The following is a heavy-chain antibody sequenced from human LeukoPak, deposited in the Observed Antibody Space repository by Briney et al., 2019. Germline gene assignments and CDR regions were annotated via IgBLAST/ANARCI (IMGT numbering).Heavy chain of an antibody. Sequence: GGCLRLSCAASGFTFSSYAMSWVRQAPGKGLEWVSAISGSGGSTYYADSVKGRFTISRDNSKNTLYLQMNSLRAEDTAVYYCARGHSGWYDYWGQGTLVTVSS. CDR1: GFTFSSYA. V-gene: IGHV3-23*01. CDR3: ARGHSGWYDY. J-gene: IGHJ4*02. CDR2: ISGSGGST. D-gene: IGHD6-19*01.